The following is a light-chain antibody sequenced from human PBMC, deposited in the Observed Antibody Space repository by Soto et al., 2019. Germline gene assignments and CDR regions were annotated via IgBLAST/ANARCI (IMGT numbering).Light chain of an antibody. V-gene: IGKV3-20*01. CDR1: QSVTSSY. Sequence: EIVLTQSPGTLSLSPGERATPPCRASQSVTSSYLAWYQQKPGQAPRRLIYGASIRATGIPDRFSGSGSGTDFTLTISRLEPEDFALYFCQQYHSSPLTFGQGTKVDIK. J-gene: IGKJ1*01. CDR3: QQYHSSPLT. CDR2: GAS.